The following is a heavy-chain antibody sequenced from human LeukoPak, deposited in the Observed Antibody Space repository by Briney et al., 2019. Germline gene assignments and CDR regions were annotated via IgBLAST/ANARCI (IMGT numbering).Heavy chain of an antibody. CDR3: ARADGVGVATPYFQH. CDR1: GFTFSDYW. CDR2: INQDGSEK. D-gene: IGHD6-19*01. J-gene: IGHJ1*01. Sequence: GGSLRLSCAASGFTFSDYWMSWVRQAPGKGLEWVANINQDGSEKHYLDSVRGRFTISRDNAKHSLYLQMNSLRAEDTAVYYCARADGVGVATPYFQHWGQGTLVTVSS. V-gene: IGHV3-7*01.